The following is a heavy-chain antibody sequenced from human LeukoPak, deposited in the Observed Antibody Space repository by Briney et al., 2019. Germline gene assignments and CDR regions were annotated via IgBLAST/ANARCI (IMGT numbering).Heavy chain of an antibody. J-gene: IGHJ4*02. CDR3: ARESSGGSFDY. V-gene: IGHV4-59*01. Sequence: SETLSLTCTVSGGSISSYYWSWIRQPPGKGLEWIGYIYSSGSTNYNPSFKSRVTISVDTSKNQFSLKLSSVTTADTAVYYCARESSGGSFDYWGQGTLVTVSS. CDR1: GGSISSYY. CDR2: IYSSGST. D-gene: IGHD2-15*01.